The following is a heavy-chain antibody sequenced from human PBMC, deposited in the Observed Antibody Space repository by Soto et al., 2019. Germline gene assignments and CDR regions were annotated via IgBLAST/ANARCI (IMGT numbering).Heavy chain of an antibody. J-gene: IGHJ6*02. D-gene: IGHD3-9*01. CDR2: IYYIGST. Sequence: SETLSLTGTVCGGSISSSSYSWGWIRQPPGKGLEWIGSIYYIGSTYYTPSLQSRVTISVDTSKKQFSRKLSSVTAADTCVYYCASHDWLRGDYYDYGMDVLGQGTTVADSS. CDR1: GGSISSSSYS. CDR3: ASHDWLRGDYYDYGMDV. V-gene: IGHV4-39*01.